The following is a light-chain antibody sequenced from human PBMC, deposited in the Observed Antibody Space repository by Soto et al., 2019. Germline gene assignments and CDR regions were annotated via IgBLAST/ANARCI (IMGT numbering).Light chain of an antibody. J-gene: IGLJ1*01. Sequence: SYELTQAPSVSVAPGKTARIPCGGDDIGRKSVHWYQQKPGQAPVLVINFDSDRPSGIPERFSGSNSGNTATLTISRVEAGDKADYYCQVCDISSYQYVFGSWTKLTVL. CDR1: DIGRKS. V-gene: IGLV3-21*04. CDR2: FDS. CDR3: QVCDISSYQYV.